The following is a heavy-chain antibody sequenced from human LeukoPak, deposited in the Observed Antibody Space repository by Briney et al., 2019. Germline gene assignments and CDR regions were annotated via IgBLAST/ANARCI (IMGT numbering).Heavy chain of an antibody. J-gene: IGHJ4*02. CDR3: AREGSPRYYQLLGCGGDCFNRPFDY. V-gene: IGHV4-34*01. CDR1: GGSFSGYY. CDR2: INHSGST. Sequence: SETLSLTCAVYGGSFSGYYWSWIRQPPGKGLEWIGEINHSGSTNYNPSIKSRVTISVDTSKNQFSPKLSSVTAADTAVYYCAREGSPRYYQLLGCGGDCFNRPFDYWGQGTLVTVSS. D-gene: IGHD2-21*02.